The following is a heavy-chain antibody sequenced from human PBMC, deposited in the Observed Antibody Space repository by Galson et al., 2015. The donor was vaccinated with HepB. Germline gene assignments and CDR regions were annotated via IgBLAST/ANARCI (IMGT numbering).Heavy chain of an antibody. D-gene: IGHD5-18*01. CDR3: ARGEHSYGLSFIYYYGMDV. CDR2: INSDGSST. CDR1: GFTFSSYW. J-gene: IGHJ6*02. V-gene: IGHV3-74*01. Sequence: SLRLSCAASGFTFSSYWMHWVRQAPGKGLVWVSRINSDGSSTSYADSVKGRFTISRDNAKNTLYLQMNSLRAEDTAVYYCARGEHSYGLSFIYYYGMDVWGQGTTVTVSS.